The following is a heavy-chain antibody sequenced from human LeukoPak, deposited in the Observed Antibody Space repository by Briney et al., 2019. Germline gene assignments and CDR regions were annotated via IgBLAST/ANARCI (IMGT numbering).Heavy chain of an antibody. CDR1: GYTFTSYA. CDR3: ARDRGPIAAAQWGDFDY. V-gene: IGHV7-4-1*02. J-gene: IGHJ4*02. CDR2: INTNTGNP. Sequence: GASVKLSCKASGYTFTSYAMNWVRQAPGQGLEWKGWINTNTGNPTYAQGFTGRFVFSLDTSVSTAYLQISSLKAEDTAVYYCARDRGPIAAAQWGDFDYWGQGTLVTVSS. D-gene: IGHD6-13*01.